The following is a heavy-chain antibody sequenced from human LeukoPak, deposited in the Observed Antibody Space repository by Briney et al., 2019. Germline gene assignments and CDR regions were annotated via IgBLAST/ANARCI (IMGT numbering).Heavy chain of an antibody. V-gene: IGHV4-39*07. Sequence: SETLSLTCTVSGGSISSSSYYWGWIRQPPGKGLEWIGSIYYSGSTYYNPSLKSRVTISVDTSKNQFSLKLSSVTAADTAVYYCARSITMIVVVANDAFDIWGQGTMVTVSS. D-gene: IGHD3-22*01. CDR1: GGSISSSSYY. J-gene: IGHJ3*02. CDR3: ARSITMIVVVANDAFDI. CDR2: IYYSGST.